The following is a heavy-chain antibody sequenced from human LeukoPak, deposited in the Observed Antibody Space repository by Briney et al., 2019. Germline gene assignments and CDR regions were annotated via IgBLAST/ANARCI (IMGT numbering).Heavy chain of an antibody. CDR2: IKSKTDGGAT. V-gene: IGHV3-15*01. CDR3: TTESPDYSIDY. Sequence: GGSLRLFCAASGFIFSNAWMSWVRQAPGKGLEWVGRIKSKTDGGATDYAAPVKGRFTISRDDSKNTLYLQMNSLKTEDTAVYYSTTESPDYSIDYWGRGTLVTVSS. CDR1: GFIFSNAW. D-gene: IGHD4-11*01. J-gene: IGHJ4*02.